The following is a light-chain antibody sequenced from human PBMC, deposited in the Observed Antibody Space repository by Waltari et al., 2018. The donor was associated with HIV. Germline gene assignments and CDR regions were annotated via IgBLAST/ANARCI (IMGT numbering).Light chain of an antibody. J-gene: IGKJ4*01. CDR2: GAS. Sequence: DIQMTQSPSSVSASVGDRVTITCRASQAISNWLAWYQQKPGQAPTLLISGASTLQGGVPPRFSGSGSGTDLTLTITSLQPEDFATYYCHQTNSFPLTFGGGTKVQVK. CDR1: QAISNW. CDR3: HQTNSFPLT. V-gene: IGKV1D-12*01.